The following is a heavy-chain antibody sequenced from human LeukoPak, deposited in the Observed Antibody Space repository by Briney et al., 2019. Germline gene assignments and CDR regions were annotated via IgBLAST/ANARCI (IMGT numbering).Heavy chain of an antibody. CDR2: IYYSGNT. CDR3: ARHKAVSRSYYFDY. V-gene: IGHV4-39*01. J-gene: IGHJ4*02. Sequence: SETLSLTCTVSGGSISNSSYYWVWIRQPPGKGLEWIRNIYYSGNTYYNPSLKSRVTISVDTSKNQFSLKLSSVTAADTAVYYCARHKAVSRSYYFDYWGQGTLVTVSS. CDR1: GGSISNSSYY.